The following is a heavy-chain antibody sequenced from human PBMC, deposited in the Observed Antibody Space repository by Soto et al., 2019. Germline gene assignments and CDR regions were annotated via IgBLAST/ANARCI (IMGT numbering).Heavy chain of an antibody. J-gene: IGHJ5*02. V-gene: IGHV3-30-3*01. CDR3: ARDQTGITTAGGGRIDR. CDR1: GFTFSSHA. Sequence: ESVGGVDQPGRSQRLSCAASGFTFSSHAMHWVRQAPGKGLECVAIVSFDGSNKYYADSVKGRFTISRDNSKNTLYLQMSGLTPEDTAFYYCARDQTGITTAGGGRIDRWGQGTLVTVSS. CDR2: VSFDGSNK. D-gene: IGHD6-13*01.